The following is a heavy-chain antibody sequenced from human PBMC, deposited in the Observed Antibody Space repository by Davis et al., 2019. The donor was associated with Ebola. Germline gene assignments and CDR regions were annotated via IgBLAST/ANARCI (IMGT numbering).Heavy chain of an antibody. CDR3: ARQGYCSSTSCYTPYYYYGMDV. D-gene: IGHD2-2*02. J-gene: IGHJ6*02. V-gene: IGHV4-39*01. CDR2: IYYSGST. Sequence: MPSETLSLTCTVSGGSISSSSYYWGWIRQPPGKGLEWIGSIYYSGSTYYNPSLKSRATISVDTSKNQFSLKLSSVTAADTAVYYCARQGYCSSTSCYTPYYYYGMDVWGQGTTVTVSS. CDR1: GGSISSSSYY.